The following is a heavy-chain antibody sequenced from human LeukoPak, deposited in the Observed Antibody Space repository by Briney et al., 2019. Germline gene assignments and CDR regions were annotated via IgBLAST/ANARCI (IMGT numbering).Heavy chain of an antibody. D-gene: IGHD4-17*01. V-gene: IGHV3-30*04. Sequence: GGSLRLSCAASGFSFSNYAMHWVRQAPGKGLEGVAVISYDGSVKYYADSVKGRFTISRDNSKNTLYLQMNSLRAEDTAVYYCARDKGTVTTLDLNYYFDYWGQGTLVTVSS. CDR1: GFSFSNYA. J-gene: IGHJ4*02. CDR3: ARDKGTVTTLDLNYYFDY. CDR2: ISYDGSVK.